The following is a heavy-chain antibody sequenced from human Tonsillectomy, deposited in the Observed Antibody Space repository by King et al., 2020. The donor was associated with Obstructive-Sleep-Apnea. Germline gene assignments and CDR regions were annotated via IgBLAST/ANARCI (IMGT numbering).Heavy chain of an antibody. CDR2: NNHSGST. D-gene: IGHD6-13*01. CDR1: GGSFSDYY. V-gene: IGHV4-34*01. J-gene: IGHJ5*02. Sequence: VQLQQWGAGLLKPSETLSLTCAVFGGSFSDYYWSWIRQPRGKGLEGIGENNHSGSTNSNPSLKSRVTLSVDTSKNQCSLTLSSVTAADTAVYYCASGSGAAAVNWVDPWGQGTLVTVAS. CDR3: ASGSGAAAVNWVDP.